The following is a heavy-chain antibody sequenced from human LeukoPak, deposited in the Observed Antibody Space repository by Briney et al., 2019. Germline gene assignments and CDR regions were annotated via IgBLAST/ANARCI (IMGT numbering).Heavy chain of an antibody. CDR3: ARMVGSGWYGNYFDY. D-gene: IGHD6-19*01. CDR1: GYSFTSYG. J-gene: IGHJ4*02. CDR2: IYPGDSDT. V-gene: IGHV5-51*01. Sequence: GESLKISCKGSGYSFTSYGIGWVRQMPGKGLECMGIIYPGDSDTRYSPSFQGQVTISADKSISTAYLQWSSLRASDTAMYYCARMVGSGWYGNYFDYWGQGTLVTVSS.